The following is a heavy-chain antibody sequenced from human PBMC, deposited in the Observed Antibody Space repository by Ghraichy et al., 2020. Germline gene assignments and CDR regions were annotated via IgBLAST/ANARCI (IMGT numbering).Heavy chain of an antibody. CDR3: ARAMDPNDFWSGFDY. Sequence: ASVKVSCKASGYTFTSYGISWVRQAPGQGLEWMGWISAYNGNTNYAQKLQGRVTMTTDTSTSTAYMELRSLRSDDTAVYYCARAMDPNDFWSGFDYWGQGTLVTVSS. J-gene: IGHJ4*02. D-gene: IGHD3-3*01. CDR1: GYTFTSYG. V-gene: IGHV1-18*04. CDR2: ISAYNGNT.